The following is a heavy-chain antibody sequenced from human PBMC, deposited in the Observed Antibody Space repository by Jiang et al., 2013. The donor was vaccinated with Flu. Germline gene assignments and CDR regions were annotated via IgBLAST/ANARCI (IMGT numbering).Heavy chain of an antibody. V-gene: IGHV4-61*07. D-gene: IGHD2-15*01. CDR3: ARLDCRDGSCYEGDY. CDR2: IYYTGSP. Sequence: KGLEWIGYIYYTGSPIYNPSLKSRVTISVDTSRNQFSLKLNSVTAADTAVHYCARLDCRDGSCYEGDYWGQGTLVTVSS. J-gene: IGHJ4*02.